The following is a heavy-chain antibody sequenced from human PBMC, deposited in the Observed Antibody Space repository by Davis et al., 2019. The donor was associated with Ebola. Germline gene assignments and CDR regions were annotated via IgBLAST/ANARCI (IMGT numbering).Heavy chain of an antibody. D-gene: IGHD5-18*01. CDR2: IKQDGSEK. Sequence: GGSLRLSCAASGFTFSSYAMSWVRQAPGKGLEWVANIKQDGSEKYYADSVKGRFTISRDNSKKTLYLQMSSPRTEDTAVYYCAKGQDSGMAPGDYWGQGTVVTVSS. V-gene: IGHV3-7*01. CDR1: GFTFSSYA. J-gene: IGHJ4*02. CDR3: AKGQDSGMAPGDY.